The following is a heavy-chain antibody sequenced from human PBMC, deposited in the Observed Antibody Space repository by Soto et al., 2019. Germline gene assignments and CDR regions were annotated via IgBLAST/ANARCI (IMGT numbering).Heavy chain of an antibody. CDR2: RYDSGST. CDR3: AREVNYSSGYYHKDDCDY. CDR1: GFSISSYDL. J-gene: IGHJ4*02. V-gene: IGHV4-38-2*01. D-gene: IGHD6-19*01. Sequence: SETLRLTCAASGFSISSYDLCGWLQAPAKERLEWIGRRYDSGSTYHTQSLKSRVTISVDTSKNKFYLQLSSVTAEDTAVYYCAREVNYSSGYYHKDDCDYWGQGTLVTVSS.